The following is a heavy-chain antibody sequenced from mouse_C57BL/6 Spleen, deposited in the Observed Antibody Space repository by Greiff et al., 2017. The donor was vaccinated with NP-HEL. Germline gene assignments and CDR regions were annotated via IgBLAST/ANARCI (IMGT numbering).Heavy chain of an antibody. CDR3: ARGGYGNFDV. V-gene: IGHV1-52*01. J-gene: IGHJ1*03. CDR2: IDPSDSET. Sequence: QVQLQQSGAELVRPGSSVKLSCKASGYTFTSYWMHWVKQRPIQGLEWIGNIDPSDSETHYNQKFKDKATLTVDKSSSTAYMQLSSLTSEDSAVYYCARGGYGNFDVWGTGTTVTVSS. D-gene: IGHD1-1*02. CDR1: GYTFTSYW.